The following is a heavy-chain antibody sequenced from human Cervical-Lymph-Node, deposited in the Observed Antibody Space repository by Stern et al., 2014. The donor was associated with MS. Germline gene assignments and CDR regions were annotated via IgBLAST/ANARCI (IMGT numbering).Heavy chain of an antibody. CDR1: GYTFTSYY. D-gene: IGHD5-18*01. V-gene: IGHV1-46*03. J-gene: IGHJ4*02. CDR2: INTSDGST. CDR3: SRPDTVNTAMVGDY. Sequence: QLVQSGAEVKKPGASVKVSCKASGYTFTSYYMHWVRQAPGQGLEWMGIINTSDGSTNYAQKFQGRVTMTRDTSTSTVYMKLSGLRSEDTAVYYCSRPDTVNTAMVGDYWGQGTLVTVSS.